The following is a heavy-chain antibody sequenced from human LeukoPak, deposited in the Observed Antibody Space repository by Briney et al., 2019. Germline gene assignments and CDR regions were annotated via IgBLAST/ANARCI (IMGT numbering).Heavy chain of an antibody. J-gene: IGHJ6*03. CDR1: GYTFTSYA. D-gene: IGHD5-18*01. Sequence: GASVKVSCKASGYTFTSYAMNWVRQAPGQGLEWMGWINTNTGNPTYAQGFTGRFVFSLDTSVSTAYLQISSLKAEDTAVYYCAREWDTAMVPYMDVWGKGTTVTVSS. V-gene: IGHV7-4-1*02. CDR3: AREWDTAMVPYMDV. CDR2: INTNTGNP.